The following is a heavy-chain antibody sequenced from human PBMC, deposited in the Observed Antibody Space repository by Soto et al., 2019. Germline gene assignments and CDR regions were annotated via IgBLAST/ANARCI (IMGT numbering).Heavy chain of an antibody. D-gene: IGHD4-17*01. J-gene: IGHJ4*02. Sequence: PGGSLRLSCGASGVTFSSYAMSWVRQAPGKGLEWVSAISGSGGSTYYADSVKGRFTISRDNSKNTLYLQMNSLRAEDTAVYYCAKDGKTVTSCRGDFDYWGQGTLLTVS. CDR2: ISGSGGST. CDR3: AKDGKTVTSCRGDFDY. CDR1: GVTFSSYA. V-gene: IGHV3-23*01.